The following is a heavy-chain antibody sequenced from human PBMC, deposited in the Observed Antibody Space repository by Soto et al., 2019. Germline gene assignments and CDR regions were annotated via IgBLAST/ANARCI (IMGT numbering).Heavy chain of an antibody. J-gene: IGHJ5*02. V-gene: IGHV1-69*06. D-gene: IGHD4-17*01. CDR2: IIPLFGTT. CDR1: GGTFSSYA. Sequence: ASVKVSCKPSGGTFSSYAVSWVRQAPGQGLEWMGGIIPLFGTTHYAQRFQGRVTITADKSTSTVYMDLSSLRSEDTALYYRARHPDYGDLSGWFDPWGQGTLVTVSS. CDR3: ARHPDYGDLSGWFDP.